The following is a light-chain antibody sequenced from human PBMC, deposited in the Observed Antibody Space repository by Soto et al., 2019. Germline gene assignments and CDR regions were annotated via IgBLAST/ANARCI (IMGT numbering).Light chain of an antibody. Sequence: EIVLTQSPGRLSLSPGESATLSCRASQSVTSTYLAWYQQRPGQAPSLLIYAASSRATGIPDRVSGSGSGTDFTLNISRLEPDDFAVYYCQQSSSSPFAFGPGTKLDSK. J-gene: IGKJ3*01. CDR1: QSVTSTY. CDR3: QQSSSSPFA. CDR2: AAS. V-gene: IGKV3-20*01.